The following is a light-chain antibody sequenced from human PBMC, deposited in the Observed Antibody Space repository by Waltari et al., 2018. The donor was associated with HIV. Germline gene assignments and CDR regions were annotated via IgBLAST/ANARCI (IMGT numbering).Light chain of an antibody. Sequence: EIVRTQAPVTLSVSPGQRATHPCMSSQCIGNNLAWYQQRPAEHPRMLIYGGATRATGSPDRLSGSGSGAQFTLPIDGMQSEDFAVDYCQQYNVRTPVTFGQGTRLDIK. CDR2: GGA. V-gene: IGKV3-15*01. CDR1: QCIGNN. J-gene: IGKJ5*01. CDR3: QQYNVRTPVT.